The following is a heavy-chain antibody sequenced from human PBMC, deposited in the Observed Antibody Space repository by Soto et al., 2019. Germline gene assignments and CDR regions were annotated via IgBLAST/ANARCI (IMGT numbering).Heavy chain of an antibody. V-gene: IGHV1-69*01. CDR1: GGTFSSYA. CDR3: ARAPPEYYYDSSGLVNWFDP. CDR2: ISPIFGTA. J-gene: IGHJ5*02. D-gene: IGHD3-22*01. Sequence: QVQLVQSGAEVKKPGSSVKVSCKASGGTFSSYAISWVRQAPGQGLEWMGGISPIFGTANYAQKFQGRVTITADESTSTAYVELSSLRSEDTAVYYCARAPPEYYYDSSGLVNWFDPWGQGTLVTVSS.